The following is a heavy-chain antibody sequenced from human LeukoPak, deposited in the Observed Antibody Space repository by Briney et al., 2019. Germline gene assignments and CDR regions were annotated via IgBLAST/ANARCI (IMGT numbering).Heavy chain of an antibody. CDR3: ARGYYDSSGYYYYYYYYMDV. Sequence: SQTLSLTCTVSGGSISSGTYYWSWIRQPAGKGLEWIGRINTSGSTNYNPSLKSRVTISVDTSKNQFSLKLSSVTAADTAVYYCARGYYDSSGYYYYYYYYMDVWGKGTTVTISS. V-gene: IGHV4-61*02. CDR1: GGSISSGTYY. J-gene: IGHJ6*03. CDR2: INTSGST. D-gene: IGHD3-22*01.